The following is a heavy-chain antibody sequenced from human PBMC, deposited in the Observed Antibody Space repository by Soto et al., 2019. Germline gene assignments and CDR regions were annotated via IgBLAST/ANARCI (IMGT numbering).Heavy chain of an antibody. CDR2: ISGSGGST. Sequence: GESLKISCAASGFTFSSYAMSWVRQAPGKGLEWVSAISGSGGSTYYADSVKGRFTISRDNSKNTLYLQMNSLRAEDTAVYYCAKHLFTIFIAFDIWGQGTMVTVSS. V-gene: IGHV3-23*01. CDR3: AKHLFTIFIAFDI. D-gene: IGHD3-3*01. J-gene: IGHJ3*02. CDR1: GFTFSSYA.